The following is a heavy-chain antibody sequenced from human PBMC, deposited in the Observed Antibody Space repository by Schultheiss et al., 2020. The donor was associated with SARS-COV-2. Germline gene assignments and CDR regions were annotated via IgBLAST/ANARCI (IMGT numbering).Heavy chain of an antibody. J-gene: IGHJ6*02. CDR2: IRYDGSNK. D-gene: IGHD3-10*01. CDR3: AKDPGELWFGDPGDYYYYYGMDV. V-gene: IGHV3-30*02. Sequence: GGSLRLSCAASGFTFSSYGMHWVRQAPGKGLEWVAFIRYDGSNKYYADSVKGRFTISRDNSKNTLYLQMNSLRAEDTAVYYCAKDPGELWFGDPGDYYYYYGMDVWGQGTTVTVSS. CDR1: GFTFSSYG.